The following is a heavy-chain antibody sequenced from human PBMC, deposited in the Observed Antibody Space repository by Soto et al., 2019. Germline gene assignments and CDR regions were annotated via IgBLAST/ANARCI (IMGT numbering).Heavy chain of an antibody. V-gene: IGHV4-59*01. D-gene: IGHD5-18*01. J-gene: IGHJ4*02. CDR3: ARGGDTAMALAFGFDY. CDR2: IYYTWST. CDR1: GGSISSYD. Sequence: AETLSLTCTVSGGSISSYDWSWIRQPPGKGLEWIGYIYYTWSTNYNPSLKTRVTISVDTSKNQFSLKRSSVTAADTAVYYCARGGDTAMALAFGFDYWGRGTLGTFSA.